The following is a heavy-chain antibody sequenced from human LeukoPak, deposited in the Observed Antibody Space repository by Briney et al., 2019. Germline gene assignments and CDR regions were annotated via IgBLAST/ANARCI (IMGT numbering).Heavy chain of an antibody. Sequence: SVKVSCKASGGTFIKYTISWVRQRPGQGLEWMGGITPLFGTANYAQKFQGRVTITADESASTAYMELSSLRSEDTAVYYCARDSSDTRSLIAHWGQGTLVTVSS. CDR1: GGTFIKYT. CDR3: ARDSSDTRSLIAH. J-gene: IGHJ1*01. D-gene: IGHD5-18*01. V-gene: IGHV1-69*13. CDR2: ITPLFGTA.